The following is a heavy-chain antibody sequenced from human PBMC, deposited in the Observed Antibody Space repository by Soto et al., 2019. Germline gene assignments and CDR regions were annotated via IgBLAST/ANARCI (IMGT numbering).Heavy chain of an antibody. J-gene: IGHJ4*02. V-gene: IGHV4-31*03. CDR1: SGSISSGGYY. Sequence: QVQLQESGPGLVKPSQTLSLTCTVSSGSISSGGYYWSWIRQHPGKGLEWIGYIYYSGINYYNPSLKSRVTISVDTSTNQFSLKLSSVTAADTAVYYCARWPQLEPRFDYWGQGTLVTVSS. D-gene: IGHD1-1*01. CDR2: IYYSGIN. CDR3: ARWPQLEPRFDY.